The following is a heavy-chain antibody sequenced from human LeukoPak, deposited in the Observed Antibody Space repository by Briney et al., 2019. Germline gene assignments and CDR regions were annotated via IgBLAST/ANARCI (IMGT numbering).Heavy chain of an antibody. CDR2: IYTGGVR. Sequence: PGRSLRLSCAASRFTATSYYINWVRQAARNELEWVSVIYTGGVRYYADTVRGRFTISRDTSKNMVFLQMNGVRVEDTAVYYCARGIDYWGRGNLVTVSS. J-gene: IGHJ4*02. CDR1: RFTATSYY. CDR3: ARGIDY. V-gene: IGHV3-53*01.